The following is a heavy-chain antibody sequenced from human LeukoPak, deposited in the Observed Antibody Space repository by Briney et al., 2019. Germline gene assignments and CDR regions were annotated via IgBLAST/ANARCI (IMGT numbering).Heavy chain of an antibody. J-gene: IGHJ4*02. CDR1: GYTFTGYY. Sequence: ASVKVSCKASGYTFTGYYMHWVRQAPGQGLEWMGWINPNSGGINYAQKFQGRVTMTRDTSISTAYMELSRLRSDDTAVYYCARASGVLRRDGYNAGSMGYWGQGTLVTVSS. V-gene: IGHV1-2*02. D-gene: IGHD5-24*01. CDR3: ARASGVLRRDGYNAGSMGY. CDR2: INPNSGGI.